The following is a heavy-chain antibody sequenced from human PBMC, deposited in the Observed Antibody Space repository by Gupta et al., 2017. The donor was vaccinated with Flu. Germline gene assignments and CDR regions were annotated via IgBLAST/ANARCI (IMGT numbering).Heavy chain of an antibody. CDR2: INTDGTST. CDR3: ARDEYADYKPFDY. V-gene: IGHV3-74*01. D-gene: IGHD4-11*01. CDR1: GFIFSTHW. Sequence: EVQLVESGGGLVQPGGSLRLSCEVSGFIFSTHWMNWVRQAPGKGLVWVSRINTDGTSTSSADAVRGRFTISRDNAKNTLYLQMNSLRAEDTAVYYCARDEYADYKPFDYWGQGTLVTVAS. J-gene: IGHJ4*02.